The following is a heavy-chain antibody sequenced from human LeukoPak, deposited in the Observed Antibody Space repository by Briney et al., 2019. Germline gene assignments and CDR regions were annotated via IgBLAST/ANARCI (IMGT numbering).Heavy chain of an antibody. V-gene: IGHV4-34*01. J-gene: IGHJ4*02. CDR1: GGSFSGYY. CDR3: ARGGVSRVLGY. Sequence: SEILSLTCAVYGGSFSGYYWSWIRQPPGKGLEWIGEINHSGSTNYNPSLKSRVTISVDTSKNQFSLKLSSVTAADTAVYYCARGGVSRVLGYWGQGTLVTVSS. CDR2: INHSGST. D-gene: IGHD6-13*01.